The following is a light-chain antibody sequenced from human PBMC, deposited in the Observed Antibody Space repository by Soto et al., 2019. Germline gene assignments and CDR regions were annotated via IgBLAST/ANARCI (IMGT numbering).Light chain of an antibody. CDR2: LVS. Sequence: DVVMTQSPLSLPVTLGQPASISCRSSQVLLHINGATFLAWFQQRPGQSPRRLIYLVSNRDSGVPDRLSGRGSGTDCPRKISRVEAEDVGVYYCLQGTHRPYSFGQGTKLEI. CDR1: QVLLHINGATF. J-gene: IGKJ2*03. V-gene: IGKV2-30*02. CDR3: LQGTHRPYS.